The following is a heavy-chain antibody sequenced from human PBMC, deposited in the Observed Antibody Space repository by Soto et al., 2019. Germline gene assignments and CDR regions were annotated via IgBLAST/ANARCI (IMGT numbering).Heavy chain of an antibody. J-gene: IGHJ4*02. CDR3: ARRPNSSGWYYFDY. Sequence: SETLSLTCVVSGGSLSSYYWSWIRQPPGKGLEWIGYIYYSGSTNYNPSLKSRVTISADTSKNQFSLKLSSVTAADTAVYYCARRPNSSGWYYFDYWGQGTLVTVS. D-gene: IGHD6-19*01. CDR2: IYYSGST. CDR1: GGSLSSYY. V-gene: IGHV4-59*01.